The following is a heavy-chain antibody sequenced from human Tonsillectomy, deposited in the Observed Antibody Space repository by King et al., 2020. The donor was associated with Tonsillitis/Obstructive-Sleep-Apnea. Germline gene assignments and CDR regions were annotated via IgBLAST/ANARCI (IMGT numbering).Heavy chain of an antibody. CDR2: ISVDGSIT. J-gene: IGHJ4*02. CDR1: GFSFSDDW. V-gene: IGHV3-74*01. Sequence: VQLVESGGRLVQPGGSLTLSCAASGFSFSDDWMHWVRQAPGKGLVWVSRISVDGSITVYADSVKGRFTVSRDNARNTLYLQMNSLRVEDTAVYYCVRDLLQRGAWGQGTLVSVSS. CDR3: VRDLLQRGA. D-gene: IGHD1-26*01.